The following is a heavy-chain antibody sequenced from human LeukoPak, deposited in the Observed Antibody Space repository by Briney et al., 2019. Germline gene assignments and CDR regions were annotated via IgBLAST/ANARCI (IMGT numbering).Heavy chain of an antibody. D-gene: IGHD6-19*01. V-gene: IGHV4-31*03. CDR1: GGSISSGGYY. CDR2: IYYSGST. CDR3: AREHIAVAGTYWFDP. J-gene: IGHJ5*02. Sequence: SQTLSLTCTVSGGSISSGGYYWSWIRQHPGKGLEWIAYIYYSGSTYYNPSLKSRVTISVDTSKNQFSLKLSSVTAADTAVYYCAREHIAVAGTYWFDPWGQGTLVTVSS.